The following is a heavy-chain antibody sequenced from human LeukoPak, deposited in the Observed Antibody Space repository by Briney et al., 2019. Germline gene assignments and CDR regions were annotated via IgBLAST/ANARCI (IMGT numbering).Heavy chain of an antibody. D-gene: IGHD3-16*01. Sequence: PSETLSLTCTVSGGSLNDYYWRCIRRPPGRGWECVGYIYDSGRTNYTPSLKSRVTTSVDTSKKQFSLKLSSGTAADTAVYYSARVTMITFGGAYPGTFDIWGQGTMVTVSS. CDR1: GGSLNDYY. J-gene: IGHJ3*02. CDR2: IYDSGRT. V-gene: IGHV4-59*01. CDR3: ARVTMITFGGAYPGTFDI.